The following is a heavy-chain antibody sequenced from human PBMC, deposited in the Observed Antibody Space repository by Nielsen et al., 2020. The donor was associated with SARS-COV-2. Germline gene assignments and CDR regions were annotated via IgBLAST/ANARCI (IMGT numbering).Heavy chain of an antibody. Sequence: LRLSCTVSGGSISSGDYYWSWIRQPPGKGLEWIGYIYYSGSTYYNPSLKSRVTISVDTSKDQFSLRLNSVTAADTAVYYCAREKIGRLFDYWGQGTQVAVSS. D-gene: IGHD2-21*01. CDR2: IYYSGST. CDR3: AREKIGRLFDY. CDR1: GGSISSGDYY. V-gene: IGHV4-30-4*01. J-gene: IGHJ4*02.